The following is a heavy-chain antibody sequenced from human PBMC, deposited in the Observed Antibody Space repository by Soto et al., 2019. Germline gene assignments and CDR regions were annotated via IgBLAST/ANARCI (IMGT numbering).Heavy chain of an antibody. D-gene: IGHD2-15*01. Sequence: PSETLSLTCTLSASSISSSRNHWGWIRQPPVKGLEWIGNIYYSENTYYNPSLKSRVTISVDTSKNQFSLRLTSVTAADTAVYYCARADCRGASCYSSVNWFDPWGQGSLVT. CDR3: ARADCRGASCYSSVNWFDP. CDR1: ASSISSSRNH. V-gene: IGHV4-39*01. CDR2: IYYSENT. J-gene: IGHJ5*02.